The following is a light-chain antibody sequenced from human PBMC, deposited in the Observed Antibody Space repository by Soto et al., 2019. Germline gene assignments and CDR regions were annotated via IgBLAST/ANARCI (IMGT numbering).Light chain of an antibody. J-gene: IGLJ1*01. V-gene: IGLV1-40*01. CDR2: GNS. CDR3: QSYDSSLSAYV. CDR1: SSNIGAGYD. Sequence: QSVLTRPPSVSGAPGQRVTISCTGSSSNIGAGYDVHWYQQLPGTAPKLLIYGNSNRPSGVPDRFSGSKSGTSASLAITGLQAEDEADYYCQSYDSSLSAYVFGTGTKAPS.